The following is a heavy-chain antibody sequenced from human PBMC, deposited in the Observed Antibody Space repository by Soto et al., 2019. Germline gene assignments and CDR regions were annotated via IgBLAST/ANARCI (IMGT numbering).Heavy chain of an antibody. J-gene: IGHJ5*02. Sequence: SVKVSCKASGGTFSSYAISWVRQTPGQGLEWMGGIIPIFGTANYAQKFQGRVTITADESTSTAYMELSSLRSEDTAVYYCASTPPSRRNGVVIIRRFDPWGQGTLVTVSS. CDR2: IIPIFGTA. CDR3: ASTPPSRRNGVVIIRRFDP. V-gene: IGHV1-69*13. D-gene: IGHD3-3*01. CDR1: GGTFSSYA.